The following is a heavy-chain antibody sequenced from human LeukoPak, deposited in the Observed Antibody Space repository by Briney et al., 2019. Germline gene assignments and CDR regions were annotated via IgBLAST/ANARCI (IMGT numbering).Heavy chain of an antibody. Sequence: SETLSLTCTVSGGSISSYYRSWIRQPPGKGLEWIGYIYYSGGTNYNPSLKSRVTISVDTSKNQFSLKLSSVTAADTAVYYCARDRGTYYDILTGYSPEYYFDYWGQGTLVTVSS. CDR2: IYYSGGT. CDR1: GGSISSYY. V-gene: IGHV4-59*01. CDR3: ARDRGTYYDILTGYSPEYYFDY. J-gene: IGHJ4*02. D-gene: IGHD3-9*01.